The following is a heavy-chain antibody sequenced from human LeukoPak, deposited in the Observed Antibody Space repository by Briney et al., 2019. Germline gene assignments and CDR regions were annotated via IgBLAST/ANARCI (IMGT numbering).Heavy chain of an antibody. CDR2: IFPSGGEI. V-gene: IGHV3-23*01. CDR3: ATYRQVLLPFES. D-gene: IGHD5-18*01. J-gene: IGHJ4*02. CDR1: GFTFSTFA. Sequence: GGTLRLSCAASGFTFSTFAMIWVRQPPGKGLEWVSSIFPSGGEIHYADSVRGRFTISRDNSKSTLSLQMNSLRAEDTAIYYCATYRQVLLPFESWGQGTLVTVSS.